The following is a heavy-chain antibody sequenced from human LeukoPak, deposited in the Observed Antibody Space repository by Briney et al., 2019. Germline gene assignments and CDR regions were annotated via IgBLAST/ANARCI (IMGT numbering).Heavy chain of an antibody. J-gene: IGHJ4*02. CDR3: ARTLPGIAAAGSYYFDY. Sequence: ASVKVSCKASGYTFTSYGISWVRQAPGQGLEWMGWISAYNGNTNYAQKLQGRVTMTTDPSTSTAYMELRSLRSDDTAVYYCARTLPGIAAAGSYYFDYWGQGTLVTVSS. V-gene: IGHV1-18*01. D-gene: IGHD6-13*01. CDR1: GYTFTSYG. CDR2: ISAYNGNT.